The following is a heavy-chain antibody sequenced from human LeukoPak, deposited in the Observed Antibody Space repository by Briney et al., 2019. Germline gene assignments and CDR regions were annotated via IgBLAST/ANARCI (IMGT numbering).Heavy chain of an antibody. CDR3: ARDWGQRYCSGGSCSYFDY. J-gene: IGHJ4*02. D-gene: IGHD2-15*01. Sequence: RPGGSLRLSCAASGFTFDDYGMSWVRQAPGKGLEWVSGINWNGDSIGYADSVKGRFTISRDKAKNSLYLQMNSLRAEDTAVYYCARDWGQRYCSGGSCSYFDYWGPGALVTVSS. CDR1: GFTFDDYG. V-gene: IGHV3-20*04. CDR2: INWNGDSI.